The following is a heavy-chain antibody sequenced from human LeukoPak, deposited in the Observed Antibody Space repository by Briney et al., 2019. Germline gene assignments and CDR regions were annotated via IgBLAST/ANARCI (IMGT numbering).Heavy chain of an antibody. CDR1: GFTFSASA. CDR2: VKGGGSST. V-gene: IGHV3-23*01. Sequence: PGGALRLSCAASGFTFSASAMNWVRQAPAKGLEWVSSVKGGGSSTYYADAVKGRFTSPRDNSRNTLDLQMNSLRVEDTAVYYPAKGPVVTLDPWGQGTLVSVSS. D-gene: IGHD4-23*01. CDR3: AKGPVVTLDP. J-gene: IGHJ5*02.